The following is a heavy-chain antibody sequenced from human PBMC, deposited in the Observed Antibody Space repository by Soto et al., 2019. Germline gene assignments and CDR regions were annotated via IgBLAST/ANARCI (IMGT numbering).Heavy chain of an antibody. CDR1: GYTFTSYD. CDR3: AREKRSITIFLTYGMDV. D-gene: IGHD3-3*01. CDR2: MNPNSGNT. J-gene: IGHJ6*04. Sequence: ASVKVSCKASGYTFTSYDINWVRQATGQGLEWMGWMNPNSGNTGYAQKFQGRVTMTRNTSISTAYMELSSLRSEDTAVYYCAREKRSITIFLTYGMDVWGKGTTVTVSS. V-gene: IGHV1-8*01.